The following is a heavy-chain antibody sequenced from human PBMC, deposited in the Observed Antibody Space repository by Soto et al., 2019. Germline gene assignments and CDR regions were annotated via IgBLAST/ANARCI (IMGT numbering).Heavy chain of an antibody. J-gene: IGHJ4*02. V-gene: IGHV4-34*01. D-gene: IGHD6-6*01. Sequence: SETLSLTCAVYGGSFSGYYWSWIRQPPGKGLEWIGEINHSGSTNYNPSLKSRVTISVDTSKNQFSLKLSSVTAADTAVYYCARDQAARPPQRGDYWGQGTLVTVSS. CDR3: ARDQAARPPQRGDY. CDR1: GGSFSGYY. CDR2: INHSGST.